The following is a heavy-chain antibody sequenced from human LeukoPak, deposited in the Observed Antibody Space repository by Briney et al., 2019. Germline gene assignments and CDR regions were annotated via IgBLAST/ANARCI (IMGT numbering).Heavy chain of an antibody. D-gene: IGHD6-13*01. J-gene: IGHJ4*02. Sequence: GGSLRLSCAASGFTFSSYSMNWVRQAPGKGLEWVSYISSSSSTIYYADSVKGRFTISRDNAKNSLYLQMNSLRAEDTAVYYCARDGRQGIAAAADYWGQGTLVTVSS. CDR2: ISSSSSTI. V-gene: IGHV3-48*04. CDR1: GFTFSSYS. CDR3: ARDGRQGIAAAADY.